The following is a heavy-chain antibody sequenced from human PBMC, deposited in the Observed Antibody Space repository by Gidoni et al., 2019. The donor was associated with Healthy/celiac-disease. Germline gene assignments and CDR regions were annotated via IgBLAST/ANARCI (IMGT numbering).Heavy chain of an antibody. Sequence: EVQLVESGGGLVKPGGSLRLSCAASGFPFSRYSMNWVRQAPGKGLEWVSSISSSSRYIYYADAGKGRFTSSRDNAKNSLYLQMNSLRAEDTAVYYCARDGGVGPAATPRNDYWGQGTLVTVSS. V-gene: IGHV3-21*01. CDR1: GFPFSRYS. D-gene: IGHD2-2*01. CDR3: ARDGGVGPAATPRNDY. CDR2: ISSSSRYI. J-gene: IGHJ4*02.